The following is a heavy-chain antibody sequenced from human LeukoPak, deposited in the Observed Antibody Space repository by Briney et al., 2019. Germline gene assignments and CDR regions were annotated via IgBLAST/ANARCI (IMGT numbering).Heavy chain of an antibody. Sequence: SETLSLTCTVSGGSISGTNYYWGWIRQPPGKGLEWIGTIYYSGSTYYNPSLKSRVTISVDTSKNQFSLKLSSVTAADTAVYFCARVPQRLTTEVNGFDYWGQGTLVTVSS. D-gene: IGHD4-23*01. CDR1: GGSISGTNYY. CDR2: IYYSGST. CDR3: ARVPQRLTTEVNGFDY. J-gene: IGHJ4*02. V-gene: IGHV4-39*07.